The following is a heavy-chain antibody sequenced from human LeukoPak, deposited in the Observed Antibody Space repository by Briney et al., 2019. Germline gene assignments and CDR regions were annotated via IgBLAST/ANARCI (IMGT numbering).Heavy chain of an antibody. D-gene: IGHD2-8*01. CDR2: IYHSGST. CDR1: GGSISSGGYS. Sequence: SQTLSLTCAVSGGSISSGGYSWSWIRQPPGKGLEWIGYIYHSGSTYYNPSLKSRVTISVDRSKNQFSLKLSSVTAADTAVYYCARGHMLPGVGWFDPWGQGTLVTVSS. CDR3: ARGHMLPGVGWFDP. V-gene: IGHV4-30-2*01. J-gene: IGHJ5*02.